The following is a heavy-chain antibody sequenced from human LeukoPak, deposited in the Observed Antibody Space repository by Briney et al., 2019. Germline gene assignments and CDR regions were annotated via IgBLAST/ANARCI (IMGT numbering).Heavy chain of an antibody. J-gene: IGHJ4*02. D-gene: IGHD3-22*01. V-gene: IGHV4-4*07. CDR1: GGSIRNYF. CDR2: IYTSGST. CDR3: ARESKSYDGSGFYHDY. Sequence: SETLSLTCSVSGGSIRNYFWSWIRQPAGKGLEWIGRIYTSGSTDYNPSLRSRVTMSVDTSRNQFSLRLTSMTAADTAVYYCARESKSYDGSGFYHDYWGQGTLVTVSS.